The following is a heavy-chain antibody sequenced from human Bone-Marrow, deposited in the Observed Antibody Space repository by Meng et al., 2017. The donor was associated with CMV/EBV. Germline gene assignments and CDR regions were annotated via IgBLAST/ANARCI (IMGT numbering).Heavy chain of an antibody. CDR1: GGSISSYY. J-gene: IGHJ5*02. V-gene: IGHV4-59*01. Sequence: SEMSLTCTVSGGSISSYYWSWIRQPPGKGLEWIEYIYYSGSTNYNPSLKSRVTISVDTSKNQFSLKLSSVTAADTAVYYCAREAGYSSSWGEWFDPWGQGTLVTVSS. CDR3: AREAGYSSSWGEWFDP. D-gene: IGHD6-13*01. CDR2: IYYSGST.